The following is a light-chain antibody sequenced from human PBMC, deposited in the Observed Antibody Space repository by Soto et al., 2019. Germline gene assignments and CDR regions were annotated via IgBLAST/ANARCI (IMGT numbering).Light chain of an antibody. CDR1: QSVSSSY. V-gene: IGKV3-20*01. CDR2: GAS. CDR3: QPYGSSPYT. Sequence: EIVLTQSPGTLSLSPGERATLSCRASQSVSSSYLAWYQQKPGQAPRLLIYGASSRATGIPDRFSGSGSGTDFTLTISRLEAEDFGVYYCQPYGSSPYTFGQGTKLEIK. J-gene: IGKJ2*01.